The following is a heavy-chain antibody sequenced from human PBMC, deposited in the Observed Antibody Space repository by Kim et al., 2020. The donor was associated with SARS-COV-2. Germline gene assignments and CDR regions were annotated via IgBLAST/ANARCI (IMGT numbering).Heavy chain of an antibody. CDR2: ISGYNGDT. D-gene: IGHD6-25*01. V-gene: IGHV1-18*01. Sequence: ASVKVSCKISGYTFTSYGFSWVRQAPGRGLEWIGWISGYNGDTKYSQKFQGRVTMTADRSTRTAYMEMRRLRSDDTAVYYCARSHDFINGQALWSGSDYWGQGTLVTVSS. CDR1: GYTFTSYG. J-gene: IGHJ4*02. CDR3: ARSHDFINGQALWSGSDY.